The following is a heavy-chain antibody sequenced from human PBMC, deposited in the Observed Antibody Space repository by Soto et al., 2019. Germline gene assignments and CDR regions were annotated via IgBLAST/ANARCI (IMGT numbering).Heavy chain of an antibody. Sequence: SETLSLTGAVYGGSFSGYYWSWIRQPPGKGLEWIGEINHSGSTNYNPSLKSRVTISVDTSKNQFSLKLSSVTAADTAVYYCARGRGKRWLQLNYYGMDVWGQGTTVTVSS. CDR3: ARGRGKRWLQLNYYGMDV. V-gene: IGHV4-34*01. CDR2: INHSGST. D-gene: IGHD5-12*01. CDR1: GGSFSGYY. J-gene: IGHJ6*02.